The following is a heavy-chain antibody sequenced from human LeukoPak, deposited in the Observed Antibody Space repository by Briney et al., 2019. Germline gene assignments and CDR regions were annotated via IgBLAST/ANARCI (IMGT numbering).Heavy chain of an antibody. Sequence: GGSLRLSCAASGFTVSSNYMSWVRQAPGKGLEWVSVIYSGGSTYYADSVRGRFTISRDNSKNTLYLQMNSLRAEDTAVYYCARDLGDYYHDSSGYYYYYYGMDVWGQGTTVTVSS. D-gene: IGHD3-22*01. CDR2: IYSGGST. J-gene: IGHJ6*02. CDR3: ARDLGDYYHDSSGYYYYYYGMDV. V-gene: IGHV3-66*01. CDR1: GFTVSSNY.